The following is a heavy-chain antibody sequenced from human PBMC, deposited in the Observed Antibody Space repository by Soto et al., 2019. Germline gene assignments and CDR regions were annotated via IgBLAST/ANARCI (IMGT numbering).Heavy chain of an antibody. Sequence: SETLSLTCTVSGGSISSSSYYWGWIRQPPGKGLEWIGSIYYSGSTYYNPSLKSRVTISVDTSKNQFSLKLSSVTAADTAVYYCASRDSGYSGYVPMDVWGQGTTVTVSS. D-gene: IGHD5-12*01. CDR3: ASRDSGYSGYVPMDV. CDR1: GGSISSSSYY. J-gene: IGHJ6*02. V-gene: IGHV4-39*01. CDR2: IYYSGST.